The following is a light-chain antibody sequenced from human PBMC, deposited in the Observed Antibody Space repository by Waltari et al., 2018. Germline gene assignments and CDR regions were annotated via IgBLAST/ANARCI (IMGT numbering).Light chain of an antibody. CDR1: SSDVGGYNS. Sequence: QSALTQPPSASGSPGQSVTISCTGTSSDVGGYNSVSWYQQHPGKAPKLMIYEVSKRPSGVPDRFSGSKSGNTASLTVSGLQAEDEADYYCNSYAGDSNYVFGTGTKVTVL. CDR3: NSYAGDSNYV. V-gene: IGLV2-8*01. CDR2: EVS. J-gene: IGLJ1*01.